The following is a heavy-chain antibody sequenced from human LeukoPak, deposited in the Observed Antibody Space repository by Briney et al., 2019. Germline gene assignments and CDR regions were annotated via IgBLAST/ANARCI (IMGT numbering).Heavy chain of an antibody. J-gene: IGHJ3*02. CDR1: GFTLSSYA. CDR2: FSGSGGST. Sequence: GGSLRLSCAASGFTLSSYAMSWVRQAPGKGLEWVSAFSGSGGSTYYADSVKGRFTISRDNSKNTLYLQMNSLRAEDTAVYYCAAYVLLWFGELLNAFDIWGQGTMVTVSS. CDR3: AAYVLLWFGELLNAFDI. V-gene: IGHV3-23*01. D-gene: IGHD3-10*01.